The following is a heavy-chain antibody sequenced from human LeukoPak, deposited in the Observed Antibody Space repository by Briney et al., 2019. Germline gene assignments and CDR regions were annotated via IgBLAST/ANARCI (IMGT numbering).Heavy chain of an antibody. V-gene: IGHV3-21*01. CDR3: ARDQVVRGVSGPNYYMDV. CDR2: ISSSSSYI. CDR1: GFTFSGYS. Sequence: PGGSLRLSCAASGFTFSGYSMNWVRQAPGKGLEWVSSISSSSSYIYYADSVKGRFTISRDNAKNSLYLQMNSLRAEDTAVYYCARDQVVRGVSGPNYYMDVWGKGTTVTVSS. D-gene: IGHD3-10*01. J-gene: IGHJ6*03.